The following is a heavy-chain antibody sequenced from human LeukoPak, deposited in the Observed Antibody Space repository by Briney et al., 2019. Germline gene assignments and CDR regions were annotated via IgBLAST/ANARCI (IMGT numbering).Heavy chain of an antibody. CDR2: ISYLGSS. Sequence: PSETLSLTCNVSGGSISNYFWSWIRQPPGGGLKWIGHISYLGSSNYNPSLKGRVTFSVDTSKNQISLRMISVTAADTAVYYCARHTVVTKNAFDIWGQGTMVTVSS. D-gene: IGHD3-22*01. V-gene: IGHV4-59*01. J-gene: IGHJ3*02. CDR1: GGSISNYF. CDR3: ARHTVVTKNAFDI.